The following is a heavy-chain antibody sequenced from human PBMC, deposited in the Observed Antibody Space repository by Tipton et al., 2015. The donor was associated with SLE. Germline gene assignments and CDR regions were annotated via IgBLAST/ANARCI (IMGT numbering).Heavy chain of an antibody. Sequence: SLRLSCAASGFTFSSYAMSWVRQAPGKGLEWVSAISGSGGSTYYADSVKGRFTISRDNSKNTLYLQMSSLRAEDTAVYYCAKLDSSGYYLDYWGQGTPVTVSS. CDR2: ISGSGGST. CDR1: GFTFSSYA. J-gene: IGHJ4*02. V-gene: IGHV3-23*01. D-gene: IGHD3-22*01. CDR3: AKLDSSGYYLDY.